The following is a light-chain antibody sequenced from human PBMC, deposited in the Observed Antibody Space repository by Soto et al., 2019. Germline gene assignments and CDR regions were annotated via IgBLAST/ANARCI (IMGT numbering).Light chain of an antibody. CDR1: QSVSSY. V-gene: IGKV3-11*01. Sequence: EIVLTQSPATLSLSPGERATLYCRASQSVSSYLAWYQQKPGQAPRLLIYDASNRATGIPARFSGSGSGTDFTITISSLEPEDFAVYYCQQRTNWPLTFGGGNKVEIK. CDR2: DAS. J-gene: IGKJ4*01. CDR3: QQRTNWPLT.